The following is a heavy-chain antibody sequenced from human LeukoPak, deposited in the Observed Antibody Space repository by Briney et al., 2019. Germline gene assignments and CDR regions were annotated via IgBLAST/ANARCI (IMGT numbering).Heavy chain of an antibody. Sequence: PSETLPLTCAVSGYSISSGDYWGWTRLPPGKGLEWIGSIYHSGSTYYNPSLKSRVTISVDTSKRQFSLTLSSVTAADTAVYYCARNRSEPLGNGGSFDSWGQGTLVTVSS. J-gene: IGHJ4*02. CDR3: ARNRSEPLGNGGSFDS. CDR1: GYSISSGDY. CDR2: IYHSGST. D-gene: IGHD3-16*01. V-gene: IGHV4-38-2*01.